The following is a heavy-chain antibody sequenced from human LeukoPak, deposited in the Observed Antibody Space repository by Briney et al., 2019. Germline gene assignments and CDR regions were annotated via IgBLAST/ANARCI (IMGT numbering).Heavy chain of an antibody. CDR2: IIPIFGTA. D-gene: IGHD3-22*01. CDR1: GGTFSSYA. J-gene: IGHJ4*02. Sequence: GASVKVSCKASGGTFSSYAISWVRQAPGQGLEWMGGIIPIFGTANYAQKFQGRVTITADESTSTAYMELSSLRSEDTAVYYCARDLWGDSSGYYPYWGQGTLVTVSS. CDR3: ARDLWGDSSGYYPY. V-gene: IGHV1-69*13.